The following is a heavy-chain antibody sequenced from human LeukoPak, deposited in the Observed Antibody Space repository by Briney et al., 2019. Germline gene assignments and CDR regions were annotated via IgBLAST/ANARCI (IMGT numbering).Heavy chain of an antibody. CDR2: IYGSGIT. J-gene: IGHJ6*03. CDR3: ARLKFYDSTGYSPGDYMDV. V-gene: IGHV4-4*07. D-gene: IGHD3-22*01. CDR1: GGSIISNY. Sequence: SETLSLTCTVSGGSIISNYWSWIRQSAGTGLEWIGRIYGSGITDYNPSLKSRVTMSLDTSRKQFSLRLTSVTAADTAVYYCARLKFYDSTGYSPGDYMDVWGKGTTVSVFS.